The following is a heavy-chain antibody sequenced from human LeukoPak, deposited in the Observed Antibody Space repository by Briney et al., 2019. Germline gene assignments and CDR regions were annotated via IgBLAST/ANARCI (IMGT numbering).Heavy chain of an antibody. CDR1: GFTFSSYW. J-gene: IGHJ6*02. CDR2: IKQDGSEK. V-gene: IGHV3-7*01. D-gene: IGHD3-9*01. CDR3: ARGYFDWSPGDYGMDV. Sequence: GGSLRLSCAASGFTFSSYWMSWVRQTPGKGLERVANIKQDGSEKYYVDSVKGRFTISRDNAKNSLYLQMNSLRAEDTAVYYCARGYFDWSPGDYGMDVWGQGTTVTVSS.